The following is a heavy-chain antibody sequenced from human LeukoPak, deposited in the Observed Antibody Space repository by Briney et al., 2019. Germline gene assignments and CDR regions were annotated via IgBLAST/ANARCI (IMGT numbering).Heavy chain of an antibody. D-gene: IGHD3-3*01. J-gene: IGHJ5*02. CDR3: ARRITIFGMIMGGWFDP. Sequence: SETLSLTCTVSGGPLRSNSFYWAWIRQPPGKGLEWVGSVYYTGSTYYNPSFKSRITIAVNTSKNQFSLELSAVTAADTGVYYCARRITIFGMIMGGWFDPWGQGTLVTVSS. V-gene: IGHV4-39*01. CDR1: GGPLRSNSFY. CDR2: VYYTGST.